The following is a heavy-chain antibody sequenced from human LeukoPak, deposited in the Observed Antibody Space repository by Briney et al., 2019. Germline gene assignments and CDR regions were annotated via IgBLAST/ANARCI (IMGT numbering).Heavy chain of an antibody. CDR1: GYIFTNYG. D-gene: IGHD1-26*01. CDR2: ISAYNGNT. CDR3: ARLSGNYPLDY. J-gene: IGHJ4*02. Sequence: ASVKVSWKASGYIFTNYGISWVRQAPGQGLEWMGWISAYNGNTNYAQKLQGRVTMTTDTSTSTAYMEVRNLRSDDTAVYYCARLSGNYPLDYWGQGTLVTVSS. V-gene: IGHV1-18*01.